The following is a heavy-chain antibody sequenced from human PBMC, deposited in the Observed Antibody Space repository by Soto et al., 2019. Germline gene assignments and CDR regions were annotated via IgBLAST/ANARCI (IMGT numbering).Heavy chain of an antibody. V-gene: IGHV3-30*18. CDR1: GFTFSSYG. D-gene: IGHD3-10*01. J-gene: IGHJ6*02. CDR2: ISYDGSNK. Sequence: PGGSLRLSCAASGFTFSSYGMHWVRQAPGKGLEWVAVISYDGSNKYYADSVKGRFTISRDNSKNTLYLQMNSLRAEDTAVYYCAKDSLVRVTYYYYGMDVWGQGTTVTVSS. CDR3: AKDSLVRVTYYYYGMDV.